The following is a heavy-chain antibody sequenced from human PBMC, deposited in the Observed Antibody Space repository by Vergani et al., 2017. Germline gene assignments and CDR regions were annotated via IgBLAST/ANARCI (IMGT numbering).Heavy chain of an antibody. Sequence: QVRLQESGPGLVKPSETLSLTCSVSGGSMSGYYWSWIRQPPGKELEWIGYMYHSGSTNYNPSLETRVTISGDTSKNQFSLKLNSVTAADTAVYYCGRVAYFYGLGSRLLDLRGQGSLVTVSS. CDR2: MYHSGST. V-gene: IGHV4-59*01. CDR1: GGSMSGYY. J-gene: IGHJ5*02. D-gene: IGHD3-10*01. CDR3: GRVAYFYGLGSRLLDL.